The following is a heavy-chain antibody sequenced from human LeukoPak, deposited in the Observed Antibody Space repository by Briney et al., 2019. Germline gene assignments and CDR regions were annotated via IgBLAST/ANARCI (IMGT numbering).Heavy chain of an antibody. D-gene: IGHD3-3*01. CDR2: ISNDVIST. J-gene: IGHJ4*02. V-gene: IGHV3-74*01. Sequence: GGSLRLSCVASGFTFSTHWMHWDRQVPGKGLVWISRISNDVISTISTSYADSVKGRFTISRDNAKNSLYLQMNSLRAEDTALYYCAKGATEWLLNAFDYWGQGTLVTVSS. CDR3: AKGATEWLLNAFDY. CDR1: GFTFSTHW.